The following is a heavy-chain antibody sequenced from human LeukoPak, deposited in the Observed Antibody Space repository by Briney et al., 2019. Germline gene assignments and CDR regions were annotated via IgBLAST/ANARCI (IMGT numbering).Heavy chain of an antibody. Sequence: SETLSLTCAVYGGSFSGYYWSWIRQPPGKGLEWIGEINHSGSTNYNPSLKSRVTISVDTSKNQFSLKLSSVTAADTAVYYCARGYSYGENWFDPWGQGTLVTVSS. J-gene: IGHJ5*02. CDR2: INHSGST. CDR1: GGSFSGYY. V-gene: IGHV4-34*09. D-gene: IGHD5-18*01. CDR3: ARGYSYGENWFDP.